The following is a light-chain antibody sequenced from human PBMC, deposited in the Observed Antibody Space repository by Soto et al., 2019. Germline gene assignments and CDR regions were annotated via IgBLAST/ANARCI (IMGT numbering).Light chain of an antibody. Sequence: DIQMTQSPSSLSASVGDRVSVTCRASQSISTFLNWYQQRPGEAPKLLIYAASSLQSGVPSRFSGSGSGADLTLTMVSLQPQDFGTYYCQHSYTTPLTFGQGTKVQVK. CDR3: QHSYTTPLT. V-gene: IGKV1-39*01. CDR2: AAS. J-gene: IGKJ1*01. CDR1: QSISTF.